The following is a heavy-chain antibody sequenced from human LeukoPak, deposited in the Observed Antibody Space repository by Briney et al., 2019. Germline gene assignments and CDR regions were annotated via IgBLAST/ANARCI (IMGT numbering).Heavy chain of an antibody. V-gene: IGHV4-34*01. CDR2: INHSGGT. D-gene: IGHD5-18*01. J-gene: IGHJ4*02. CDR1: GGSFSDYY. Sequence: SETLSLTCAVYGGSFSDYYWNWIRQPPGKGLEWIGEINHSGGTNYNPSLKSRVAISEDTSMNQFSLKLSSVTAADTAVYFCATVDTAMVTRYWGQGTLVTVSS. CDR3: ATVDTAMVTRY.